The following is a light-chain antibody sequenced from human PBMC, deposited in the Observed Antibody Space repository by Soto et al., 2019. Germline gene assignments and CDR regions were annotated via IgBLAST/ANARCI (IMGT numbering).Light chain of an antibody. CDR3: HQSGSSPFT. CDR1: QSLSSNY. Sequence: EIVLTQSPGTLSLSPGQRATLSCRASQSLSSNYLAWYEQKPGQAPSLLIYGASTRATGIPDRFSGSGSGTDFTLTINKVDPEYVAVYYCHQSGSSPFTFGQGTKLEIK. CDR2: GAS. V-gene: IGKV3-20*01. J-gene: IGKJ2*01.